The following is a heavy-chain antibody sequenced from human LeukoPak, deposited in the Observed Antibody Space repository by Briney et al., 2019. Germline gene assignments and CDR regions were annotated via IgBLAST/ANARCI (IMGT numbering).Heavy chain of an antibody. CDR1: GFTFNDYG. Sequence: GRSLRLSCEASGFTFNDYGMHWVRHAPGKGLEWVSTISWNSASVGYVDSVKGRFTISRDNAKNSLYLQMNSLRAEDTAVYYCARGDILTGYYRVGAFDIWGQGTMVTVSS. CDR2: ISWNSASV. V-gene: IGHV3-9*01. J-gene: IGHJ3*02. D-gene: IGHD3-9*01. CDR3: ARGDILTGYYRVGAFDI.